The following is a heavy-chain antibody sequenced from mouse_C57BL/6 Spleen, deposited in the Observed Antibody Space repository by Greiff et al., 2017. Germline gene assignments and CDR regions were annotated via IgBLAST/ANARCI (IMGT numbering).Heavy chain of an antibody. Sequence: QVQLQQPGAELVRPGSSVKLSCKASGYTFTSYWMHWVKQRPIQGLEWIGNIDPSDSETHYNQKFKDKATLTVDKSSSTAYMQLSSLTSEDSAVYYCARKGDYDDWYFDVWGTGTTVTVSS. CDR2: IDPSDSET. V-gene: IGHV1-52*01. D-gene: IGHD2-4*01. CDR3: ARKGDYDDWYFDV. CDR1: GYTFTSYW. J-gene: IGHJ1*03.